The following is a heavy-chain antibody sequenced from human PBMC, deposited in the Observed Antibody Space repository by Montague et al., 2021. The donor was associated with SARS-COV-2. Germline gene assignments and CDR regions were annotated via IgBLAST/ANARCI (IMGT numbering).Heavy chain of an antibody. V-gene: IGHV4-59*13. Sequence: SETLSLTCSVSGGSINNYYWSWVRQSPGKGLEWIGYIYYSGSVTTSYXPSLKSRVSISVDTSENQFSLKLTSVTAADTAVYYCARRGGGEVFARFMYWYFDVWSRGSLVTVSS. CDR1: GGSINNYY. J-gene: IGHJ2*01. CDR3: ARRGGGEVFARFMYWYFDV. CDR2: IYYSGSVTT. D-gene: IGHD2-21*01.